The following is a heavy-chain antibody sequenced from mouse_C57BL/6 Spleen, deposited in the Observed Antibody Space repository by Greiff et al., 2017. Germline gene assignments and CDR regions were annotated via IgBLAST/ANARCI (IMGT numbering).Heavy chain of an antibody. CDR2: IDPEDGET. CDR1: GFNIKDYY. J-gene: IGHJ3*01. CDR3: ARAKATGTSWFAY. D-gene: IGHD4-1*02. V-gene: IGHV14-2*01. Sequence: EVKLVESGAELVKPGASVKLSCTASGFNIKDYYMHWVKQRTEQGLEWIGRIDPEDGETKYAPKFQGKATITADTSSNTAYLQLSSLTSEDTAVYYCARAKATGTSWFAYWGQGTLVTVSA.